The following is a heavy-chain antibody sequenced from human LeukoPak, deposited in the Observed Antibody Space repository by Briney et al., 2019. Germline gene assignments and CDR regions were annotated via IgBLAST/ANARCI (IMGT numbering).Heavy chain of an antibody. D-gene: IGHD3-3*01. V-gene: IGHV3-7*01. CDR2: INPDGSIK. J-gene: IGHJ4*02. CDR1: GFIFGGYW. CDR3: ASGFLQWLY. Sequence: GGSLRLSCAASGFIFGGYWMSWVRQAPGRGLEWVANINPDGSIKYYVDSIKGRFTISRDNAKNSLYLQMNSLRAEDRAVYYCASGFLQWLYWGQGTLVTVSS.